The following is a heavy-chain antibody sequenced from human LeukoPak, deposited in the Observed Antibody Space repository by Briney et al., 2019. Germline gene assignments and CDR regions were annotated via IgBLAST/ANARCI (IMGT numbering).Heavy chain of an antibody. Sequence: SETLSLTCAVYGGSFSAYYWSWIRQPPGKRLEWIGEINHSGSTNYNPPLKSRVSISVNTSKNQFSLKLSSVTAADTAVYYCAGYYYYYMDVWGKGTTVTVSS. CDR2: INHSGST. CDR1: GGSFSAYY. J-gene: IGHJ6*03. CDR3: AGYYYYYMDV. V-gene: IGHV4-34*01.